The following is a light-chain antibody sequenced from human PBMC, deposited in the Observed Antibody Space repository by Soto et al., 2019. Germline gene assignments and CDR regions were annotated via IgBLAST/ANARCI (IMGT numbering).Light chain of an antibody. Sequence: IVMTQSPATLSVSPGERATLSCRASQSVSSNLAWYQQKPCQAPKLLIYGASTRATGIPARFSGSGSGAEFTLTISSLQSEDFAIYYCQQYNSWLTFGGGTKVEVK. CDR1: QSVSSN. J-gene: IGKJ4*01. CDR3: QQYNSWLT. CDR2: GAS. V-gene: IGKV3-15*01.